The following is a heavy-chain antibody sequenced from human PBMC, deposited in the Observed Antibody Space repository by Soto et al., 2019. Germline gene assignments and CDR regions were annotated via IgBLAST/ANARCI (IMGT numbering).Heavy chain of an antibody. CDR2: IWYDGSKT. V-gene: IGHV3-33*01. CDR3: TRDVGTGGVILDY. CDR1: GYIFKNYG. Sequence: GGSLRLSCAGSGYIFKNYGMHWVRQAPGKGLEWVAVIWYDGSKTYYADSVRGRFTISRDDSKNTLYLQMNILRAEDTAIYYCTRDVGTGGVILDYWGQGTLVTVSS. D-gene: IGHD2-8*02. J-gene: IGHJ4*02.